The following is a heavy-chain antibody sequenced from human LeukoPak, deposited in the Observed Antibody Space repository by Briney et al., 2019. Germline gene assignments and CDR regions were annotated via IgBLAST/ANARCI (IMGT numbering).Heavy chain of an antibody. CDR3: ASLYYYYMDV. CDR1: GFTFSSYE. J-gene: IGHJ6*03. CDR2: ISSSGSTI. Sequence: GGSLRLSCAASGFTFSSYEMNWVRQAPGKGLEWVSYISSSGSTIYYADSVKGRFTISRDNAKNSLYLQMNSLRAEGTAVYYCASLYYYYMDVWGKGTTVTISS. V-gene: IGHV3-48*03.